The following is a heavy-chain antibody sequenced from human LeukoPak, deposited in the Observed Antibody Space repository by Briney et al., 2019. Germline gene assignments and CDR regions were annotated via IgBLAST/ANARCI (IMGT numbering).Heavy chain of an antibody. CDR1: GGSISNY. CDR3: GRGRAVTKTNIGSGWYRVFDY. V-gene: IGHV4-4*07. CDR2: IYTSGST. J-gene: IGHJ4*02. Sequence: SETLSLTCTVSGGSISNYWSWIRQPAGKGLEWIGRIYTSGSTNYNPSLKSRVTMSVDTSKNQFSLKLSSVTAADTAVYYCGRGRAVTKTNIGSGWYRVFDYWGQGTLVTVSS. D-gene: IGHD6-19*01.